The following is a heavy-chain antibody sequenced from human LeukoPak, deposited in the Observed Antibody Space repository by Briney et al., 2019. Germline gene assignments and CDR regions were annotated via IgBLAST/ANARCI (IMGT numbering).Heavy chain of an antibody. CDR1: GFTFSSYS. CDR2: ISSSSSYI. D-gene: IGHD3-10*01. Sequence: PGGSLRLSCAASGFTFSSYSMNWVRQAPGNGLEWVSSISSSSSYIYYADSVKGRFTISRDNAKDSLYLQMNSLRAEDTAVYYCARQTYYGSGSHYNGDAFDIWGQGTMVTVSS. CDR3: ARQTYYGSGSHYNGDAFDI. J-gene: IGHJ3*02. V-gene: IGHV3-21*01.